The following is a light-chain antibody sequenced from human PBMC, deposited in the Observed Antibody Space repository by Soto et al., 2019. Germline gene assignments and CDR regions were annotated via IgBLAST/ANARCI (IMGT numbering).Light chain of an antibody. CDR1: QSVNY. CDR3: QQRGTWPPLT. J-gene: IGKJ4*01. CDR2: DAS. Sequence: EIVLTQSPATLSLSPGERATLSCRASQSVNYLAWYQQKPGQSPRLLMYDASNRATGIPARFSGTGSGTDFTLAISSLEPEDFAVYFCQQRGTWPPLTFGEGTRVEIK. V-gene: IGKV3-11*01.